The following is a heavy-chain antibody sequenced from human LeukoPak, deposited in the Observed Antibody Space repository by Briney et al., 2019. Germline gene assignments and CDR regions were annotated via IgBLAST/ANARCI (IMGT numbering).Heavy chain of an antibody. CDR2: IRGRGDKT. CDR1: GFTFSSYA. CDR3: ARDWVTDTAAIDY. D-gene: IGHD2-2*01. J-gene: IGHJ4*02. Sequence: GGSLRLSCAASGFTFSSYAMSWVRQAPGKGLEWVAAIRGRGDKTYHADSVEGRFTISRDNSKNTLFLQMNSLRAEDTAVYYCARDWVTDTAAIDYWGQGTLVSVSS. V-gene: IGHV3-23*01.